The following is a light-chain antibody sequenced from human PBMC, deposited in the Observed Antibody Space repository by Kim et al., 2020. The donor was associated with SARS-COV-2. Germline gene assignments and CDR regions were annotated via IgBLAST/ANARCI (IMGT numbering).Light chain of an antibody. Sequence: QSVLTQPPSVSAAPGQKVTISCSGSSSNIGNNYVSWYQQLPGTAPKLLIYDNDKRPSGIPDRFSGSKSGTSATLGITGLQTGDEADYYCGTWEGRLRVFGGGTKVTVL. CDR1: SSNIGNNY. CDR3: GTWEGRLRV. J-gene: IGLJ3*02. V-gene: IGLV1-51*01. CDR2: DND.